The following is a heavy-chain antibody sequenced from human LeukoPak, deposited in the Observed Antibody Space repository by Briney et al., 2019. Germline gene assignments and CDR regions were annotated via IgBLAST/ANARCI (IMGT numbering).Heavy chain of an antibody. Sequence: PGGSLRLSCAVSGFTFSSYAMSWVRQAPGKGLEWVSAISGSGGSTYYADSVKGLFTISRDNSKNTLYLQMNSLRAEDTAVYYCAKAHLLRSGSYPFDYWGQGTLVTVSS. J-gene: IGHJ4*02. D-gene: IGHD3-10*01. CDR2: ISGSGGST. CDR3: AKAHLLRSGSYPFDY. V-gene: IGHV3-23*01. CDR1: GFTFSSYA.